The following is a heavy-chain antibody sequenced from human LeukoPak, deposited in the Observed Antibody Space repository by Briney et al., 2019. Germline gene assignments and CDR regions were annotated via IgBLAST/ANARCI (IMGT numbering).Heavy chain of an antibody. CDR3: AKDPRLTDYDFWSGPDDYYGMDV. V-gene: IGHV3-23*01. D-gene: IGHD3-3*01. Sequence: GGSLRLSCAASGFTFSSYAMSWVRQAPGKGLEWVSAISGSGGSTYYADSVKGLFTISRDNSENTLYLQMNSLRAEDTAVYYCAKDPRLTDYDFWSGPDDYYGMDVWGQGTTVTVSS. J-gene: IGHJ6*02. CDR2: ISGSGGST. CDR1: GFTFSSYA.